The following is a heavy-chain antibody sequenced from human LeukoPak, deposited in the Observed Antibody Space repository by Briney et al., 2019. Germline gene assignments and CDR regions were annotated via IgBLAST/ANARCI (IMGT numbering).Heavy chain of an antibody. CDR1: GGSIGSYY. V-gene: IGHV4-59*12. D-gene: IGHD2-21*01. CDR3: ARDLAVGGEDAFDI. CDR2: IYYSGST. J-gene: IGHJ3*02. Sequence: PSETLSLTCTVSGGSIGSYYWSWIRQPPGKGLEWIGYIYYSGSTNYNPSLKSRVTISVDTSKNQFSLKLSSVTAADTAVYYCARDLAVGGEDAFDIWGQGTMVTVSS.